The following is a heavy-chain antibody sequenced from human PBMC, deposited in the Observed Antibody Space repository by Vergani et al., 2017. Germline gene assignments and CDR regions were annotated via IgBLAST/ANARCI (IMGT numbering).Heavy chain of an antibody. D-gene: IGHD2-2*03. CDR3: ARDSGYCSSTSCRGGYYYMDV. CDR1: GFTFSSYG. V-gene: IGHV3-30*19. J-gene: IGHJ6*03. Sequence: VQLVESGGGLVQPGGSLRLSCAASGFTFSSYGMHWVRQAPGKGLEWVAVISYDGSNKYYADSVKGRFTISRDNSKNTLYLQMNSLRAEDTAVYYCARDSGYCSSTSCRGGYYYMDVWGKGTTVTVSS. CDR2: ISYDGSNK.